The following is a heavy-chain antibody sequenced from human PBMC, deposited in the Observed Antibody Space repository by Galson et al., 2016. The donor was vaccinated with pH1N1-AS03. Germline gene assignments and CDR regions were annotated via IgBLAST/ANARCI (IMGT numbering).Heavy chain of an antibody. Sequence: SLRLSCAASGFFFNDFGIHWVRQAPGKGPEFVARISSDGGSTYYADSVKARFTISRDNSKNTLYLQMDSLRVEDTAVYYCERAGGYWGQGTLVTVSS. V-gene: IGHV3-64*02. J-gene: IGHJ4*02. CDR2: ISSDGGST. CDR3: ERAGGY. CDR1: GFFFNDFG.